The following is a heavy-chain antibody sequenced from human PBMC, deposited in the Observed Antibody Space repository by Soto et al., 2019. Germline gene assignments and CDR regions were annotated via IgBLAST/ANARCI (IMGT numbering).Heavy chain of an antibody. Sequence: QVQLVQSGAEVKKPGSSVKVSCKASGGTFSSYAISWVRQAPGQGLEWMGGIIPIFGTANYAQKFQGRVTITAAESTSTAYMELSSLRSEDTAVYYCASPTYCSSTSCYARMDVWGQGTTVTVSS. CDR1: GGTFSSYA. D-gene: IGHD2-2*01. V-gene: IGHV1-69*01. J-gene: IGHJ6*02. CDR2: IIPIFGTA. CDR3: ASPTYCSSTSCYARMDV.